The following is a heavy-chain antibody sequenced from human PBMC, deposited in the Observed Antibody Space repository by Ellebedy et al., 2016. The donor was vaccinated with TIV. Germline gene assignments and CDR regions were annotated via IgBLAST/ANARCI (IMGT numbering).Heavy chain of an antibody. CDR1: GFSVSNFW. CDR3: VGFGVFNL. V-gene: IGHV3-7*01. J-gene: IGHJ5*02. D-gene: IGHD3-10*01. CDR2: IKTDGSET. Sequence: GESLKISCAAWGFSVSNFWMSWVRQAPGKGLEWVADIKTDGSETYYVDSVKGRFTVSRENAKNDIFLQMDGLRVDDSAVYYCVGFGVFNLWGQGAPVTVSS.